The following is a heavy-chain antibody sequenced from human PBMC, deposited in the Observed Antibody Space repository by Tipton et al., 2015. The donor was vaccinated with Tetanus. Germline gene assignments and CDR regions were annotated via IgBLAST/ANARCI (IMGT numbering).Heavy chain of an antibody. V-gene: IGHV3-23*01. J-gene: IGHJ4*02. CDR2: ISGSGDST. CDR1: GFTFSSYA. CDR3: AKDETWSSPSFDY. Sequence: SLRLSCAASGFTFSSYAMSWVRQAPGKGLEWVSGISGSGDSTFYADSVKGRFTIFRDNSKNTLYVQMHGLRAEDTAVYYCAKDETWSSPSFDYWGQGTLVTVSS. D-gene: IGHD3-10*01.